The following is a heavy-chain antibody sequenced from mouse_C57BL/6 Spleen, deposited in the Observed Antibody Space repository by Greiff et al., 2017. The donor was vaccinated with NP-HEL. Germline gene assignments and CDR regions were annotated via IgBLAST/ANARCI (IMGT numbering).Heavy chain of an antibody. Sequence: VQLVESGPELVRPGSSVKLSCKASGYTFTSYWMHWVKQRPIQGLEWIGNIDPSDSETHYNQKFKDKATLTVDKSSSTAYMQLSSLTSEDSAVYYCARRTTVVADYFDYWGQGTTLTVSS. CDR2: IDPSDSET. D-gene: IGHD1-1*01. CDR1: GYTFTSYW. J-gene: IGHJ2*01. CDR3: ARRTTVVADYFDY. V-gene: IGHV1-52*01.